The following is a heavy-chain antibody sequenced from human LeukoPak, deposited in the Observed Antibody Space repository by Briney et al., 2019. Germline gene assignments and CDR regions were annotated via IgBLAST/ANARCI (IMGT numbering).Heavy chain of an antibody. CDR2: VWYDGSKK. Sequence: GGSLRLSCAASGFTFSFYGMHWVRQAPGKGLEWVAVVWYDGSKKYYADSVKGRFTISRDNSKNTVYLQMNNLRAEDTAVYYCARDHYFKIDYWGQGTLVTVSS. V-gene: IGHV3-33*01. D-gene: IGHD3-10*01. CDR1: GFTFSFYG. CDR3: ARDHYFKIDY. J-gene: IGHJ4*02.